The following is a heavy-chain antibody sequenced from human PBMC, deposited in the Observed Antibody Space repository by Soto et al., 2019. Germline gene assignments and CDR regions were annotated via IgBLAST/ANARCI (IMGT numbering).Heavy chain of an antibody. CDR3: STSCYVGSDY. J-gene: IGHJ4*02. CDR2: ISGSGGST. V-gene: IGHV3-23*01. Sequence: EVQLLESGGGLVQPGGSLRLSCAASGFTFSSYAMSWVRQAPGKGLEWVSAISGSGGSTYYADSVKGRFTISRDNSKNTVYLQMNGLRAEHTAVYCSSTSCYVGSDYWGQGTLVTVSS. D-gene: IGHD2-2*01. CDR1: GFTFSSYA.